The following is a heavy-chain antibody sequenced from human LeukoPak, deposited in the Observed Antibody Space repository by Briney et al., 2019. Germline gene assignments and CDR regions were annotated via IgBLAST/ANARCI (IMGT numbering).Heavy chain of an antibody. CDR2: INPNSGGT. Sequence: GASVKVSCKASGYTFTGYYMHWVRQAPGQGLEWMGWINPNSGGTNYAQKFQGRVTMTRDTSISTAYMELSRLRSDDTAVYYCARGEMRYSGKHRANWFDPWGQGTLVTVSS. CDR3: ARGEMRYSGKHRANWFDP. CDR1: GYTFTGYY. J-gene: IGHJ5*02. D-gene: IGHD1-26*01. V-gene: IGHV1-2*02.